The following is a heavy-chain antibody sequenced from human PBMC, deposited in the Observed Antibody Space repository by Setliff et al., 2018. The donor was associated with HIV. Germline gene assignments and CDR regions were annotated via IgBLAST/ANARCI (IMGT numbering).Heavy chain of an antibody. J-gene: IGHJ4*02. CDR2: FDPSGGST. D-gene: IGHD3-10*01. V-gene: IGHV1-24*01. Sequence: ASVKVSCKVSGYTLTELSMHWVRQAPGKGLEWMGGFDPSGGSTSYAQKFQGRVTMTRDTSTSTVYMELSSLRSEDTAVYYCARDMDMVRGVDYWGQGTLVTVSS. CDR3: ARDMDMVRGVDY. CDR1: GYTLTELS.